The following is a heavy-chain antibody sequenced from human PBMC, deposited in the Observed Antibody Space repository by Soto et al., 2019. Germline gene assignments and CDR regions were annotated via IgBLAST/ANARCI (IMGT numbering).Heavy chain of an antibody. D-gene: IGHD3-10*01. CDR3: ARDPITMIRGVIPPFDY. V-gene: IGHV1-2*02. J-gene: IGHJ4*02. CDR2: INPNSGGT. Sequence: GASVKVSCKASGYTFTGYYMHWVRQAPGQGLELMGWINPNSGGTNYAQNFQGRVTMTRDTSISTAYMELSRLRSDDTAVYYCARDPITMIRGVIPPFDYWGQGTLVTVSS. CDR1: GYTFTGYY.